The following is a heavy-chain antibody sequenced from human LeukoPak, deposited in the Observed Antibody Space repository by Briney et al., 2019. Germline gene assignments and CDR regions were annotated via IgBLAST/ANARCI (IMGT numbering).Heavy chain of an antibody. Sequence: GGSLRLSCAASGLTFSSYWMSWVRQAPGKGLEWVANIKQDGSEKYYVDSVKGRFTISRDNAKNSLYLQMNSLRAEDTAVYYCARVFTGSSWYFDYWGQGTLVTVSS. D-gene: IGHD2-15*01. CDR2: IKQDGSEK. J-gene: IGHJ4*02. CDR1: GLTFSSYW. V-gene: IGHV3-7*01. CDR3: ARVFTGSSWYFDY.